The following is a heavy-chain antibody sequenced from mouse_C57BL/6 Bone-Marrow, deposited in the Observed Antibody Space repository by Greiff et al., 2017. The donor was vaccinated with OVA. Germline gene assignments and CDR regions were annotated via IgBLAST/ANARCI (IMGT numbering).Heavy chain of an antibody. Sequence: VQLQQSGAELVRPGASVKLSCTASGFNIKDYYMHWVKQRPEQGLEWIGRIDPEDGATEYAPKFQGKATLTADTSSNTAYLQLSSLTSEASAVYYCTPLITTVVAHWYFDVWGTGTTVTVSS. CDR2: IDPEDGAT. CDR3: TPLITTVVAHWYFDV. D-gene: IGHD1-1*01. J-gene: IGHJ1*03. CDR1: GFNIKDYY. V-gene: IGHV14-1*01.